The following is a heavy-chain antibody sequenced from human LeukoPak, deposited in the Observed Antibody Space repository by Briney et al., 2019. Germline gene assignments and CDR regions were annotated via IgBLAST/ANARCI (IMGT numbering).Heavy chain of an antibody. CDR1: RFTFSSYA. V-gene: IGHV3-23*01. Sequence: GGSLRLSCAASRFTFSSYAMSWVRQAPGKGLEWVSAISGSGGSTYYADSVKGRFTISRDNSKNTLYLQMNSLRAEDTAVYYCAKGSVYCSSTSCYVYWGQGTLVTVSS. CDR3: AKGSVYCSSTSCYVY. J-gene: IGHJ4*02. D-gene: IGHD2-2*01. CDR2: ISGSGGST.